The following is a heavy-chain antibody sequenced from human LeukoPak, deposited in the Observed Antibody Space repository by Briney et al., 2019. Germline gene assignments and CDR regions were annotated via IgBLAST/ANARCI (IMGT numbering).Heavy chain of an antibody. CDR2: IHYSETT. V-gene: IGHV4-39*02. CDR3: ARGPTYQPIDF. J-gene: IGHJ4*02. D-gene: IGHD2-2*01. CDR1: GDSISSGDYY. Sequence: PSETLSLTCTVSGDSISSGDYYWGWIRQPPGKGLEWIASIHYSETTYYNPSLKSRVTISVDTSKNHFSLKLSSVTAADTAVYYCARGPTYQPIDFWGQGTLVTVSS.